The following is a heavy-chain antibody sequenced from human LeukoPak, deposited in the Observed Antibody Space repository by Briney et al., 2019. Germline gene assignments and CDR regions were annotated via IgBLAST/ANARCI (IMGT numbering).Heavy chain of an antibody. Sequence: GASVKVSCKASGGTFISYAISWVRQAPGQGREWMGGIIPILGIANYAQKFQGRVTITADKSTSTAYMELSSLRSEDTAVYYCARDGRDNYDYALGEVDYWGQGTLVTVSS. CDR1: GGTFISYA. D-gene: IGHD3-16*01. V-gene: IGHV1-69*10. CDR2: IIPILGIA. CDR3: ARDGRDNYDYALGEVDY. J-gene: IGHJ4*02.